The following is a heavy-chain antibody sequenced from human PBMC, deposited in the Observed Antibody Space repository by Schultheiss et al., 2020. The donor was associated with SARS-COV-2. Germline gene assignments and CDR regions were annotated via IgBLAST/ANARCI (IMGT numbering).Heavy chain of an antibody. D-gene: IGHD3-10*01. V-gene: IGHV3-21*01. CDR3: ARDQVFEEYFYGMDV. Sequence: GGSLRLSCAASGFTFSSYEMNWVRQAPGKGLEWVSSISSSSSYIYYADSVKGRFTISRDNAKNSLYLQMNSLRAEDTAVYYCARDQVFEEYFYGMDVWGQGTTVTVSS. CDR1: GFTFSSYE. CDR2: ISSSSSYI. J-gene: IGHJ6*02.